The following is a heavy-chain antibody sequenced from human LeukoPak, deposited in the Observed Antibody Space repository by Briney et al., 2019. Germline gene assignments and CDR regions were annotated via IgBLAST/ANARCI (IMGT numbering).Heavy chain of an antibody. J-gene: IGHJ6*02. V-gene: IGHV3-30-3*01. CDR1: GFTFSSYA. D-gene: IGHD6-19*01. Sequence: PGGSLRLSCAASGFTFSSYAMHWVRQAPGKGLEWVAVISYDGSNKYYADSVKGRFTISRDNSKNTLYLQMNSLRAEDTAVYYCARGGSGWDPQTRWYYYGMDVWGQGTTVTVSS. CDR2: ISYDGSNK. CDR3: ARGGSGWDPQTRWYYYGMDV.